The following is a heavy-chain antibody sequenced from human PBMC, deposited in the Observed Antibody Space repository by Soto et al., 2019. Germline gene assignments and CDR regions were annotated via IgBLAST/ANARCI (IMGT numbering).Heavy chain of an antibody. J-gene: IGHJ6*02. CDR3: ARSIRGPRRFNGMDV. V-gene: IGHV2-70*13. Sequence: SGPTLVNPTETLTLTCTFSGFSLTSPGMCVSWIRQPPGKALEWLALIERDDDDKYYSTSLKTRLTISKDTRKNQVVLTMANMDLADTGTYYCARSIRGPRRFNGMDVWGQGTTVTVSS. D-gene: IGHD1-20*01. CDR1: GFSLTSPGMC. CDR2: IERDDDDK.